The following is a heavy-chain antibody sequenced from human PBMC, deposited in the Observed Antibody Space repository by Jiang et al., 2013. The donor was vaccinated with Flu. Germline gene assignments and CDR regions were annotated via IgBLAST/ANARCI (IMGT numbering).Heavy chain of an antibody. CDR2: IQQDGSEE. D-gene: IGHD2-15*01. Sequence: QLLESGGALVQPGGSLRLSCAASGFTFSSHWMSWVRQAPGKGLEWVAHIQQDGSEEYYVDSVKGRFTISRDNAKNSLYLQMNSLRTEDTAVYYCARSCGKSCYQGYWGQGTLVTVSS. CDR3: ARSCGKSCYQGY. J-gene: IGHJ4*02. CDR1: GFTFSSHW. V-gene: IGHV3-7*01.